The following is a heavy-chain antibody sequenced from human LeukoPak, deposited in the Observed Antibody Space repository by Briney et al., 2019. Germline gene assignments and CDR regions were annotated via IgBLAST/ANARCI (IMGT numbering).Heavy chain of an antibody. CDR3: ASGPLSSGWSKV. J-gene: IGHJ4*02. CDR2: FDPEDGET. Sequence: ASVKVSCKVSGYTLTELSMHWVRQAPGKGLEWMGGFDPEDGETIYAQKFQGRVTMTRDTSTSTVYMDLSSLRSEDTAVYYCASGPLSSGWSKVWGQGTLVTVSS. D-gene: IGHD6-19*01. V-gene: IGHV1-24*01. CDR1: GYTLTELS.